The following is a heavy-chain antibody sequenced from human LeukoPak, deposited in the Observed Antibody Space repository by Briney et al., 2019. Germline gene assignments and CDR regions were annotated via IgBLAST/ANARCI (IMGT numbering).Heavy chain of an antibody. D-gene: IGHD6-13*01. CDR3: VRDSWYCPDV. CDR1: GLAFSAYK. V-gene: IGHV3-74*01. Sequence: GGSLRLSCAASGLAFSAYKMHWVRQAPRKGLVWVSRISTDGYTTDYADFVQGRFTASRDNTENTWSLEMNSLRAEDTAVYYCVRDSWYCPDVWGQGTTVTVSS. CDR2: ISTDGYTT. J-gene: IGHJ6*02.